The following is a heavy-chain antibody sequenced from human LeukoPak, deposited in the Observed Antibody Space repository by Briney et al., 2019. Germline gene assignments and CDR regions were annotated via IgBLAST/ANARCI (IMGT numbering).Heavy chain of an antibody. CDR3: ARGESSSFYNWFDP. CDR1: GGSISSGGYS. D-gene: IGHD6-13*01. Sequence: KPSETLSLTCAVSGGSISSGGYSWSWIRQPPGKGLEWIGYIYHSGSTYYNPSLKSRVTISVDRSKNQFSLKLSSVTAADTAVYYCARGESSSFYNWFDPWGQGTLVTVSS. V-gene: IGHV4-30-2*01. J-gene: IGHJ5*02. CDR2: IYHSGST.